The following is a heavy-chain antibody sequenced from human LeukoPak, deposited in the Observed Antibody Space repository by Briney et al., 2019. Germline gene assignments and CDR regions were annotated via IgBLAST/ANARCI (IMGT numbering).Heavy chain of an antibody. D-gene: IGHD3-16*01. CDR3: ARQRLGNYYGMDV. Sequence: SEILSLTCAVSGGSISSGGYSWSWIRQPPGKGLEWIGYIYHSGSTYYNPSLKSRVTISVDRSKNQFSLKLSSVTAADTAVYYCARQRLGNYYGMDVWGQGTTVTVSS. CDR2: IYHSGST. J-gene: IGHJ6*02. V-gene: IGHV4-30-2*01. CDR1: GGSISSGGYS.